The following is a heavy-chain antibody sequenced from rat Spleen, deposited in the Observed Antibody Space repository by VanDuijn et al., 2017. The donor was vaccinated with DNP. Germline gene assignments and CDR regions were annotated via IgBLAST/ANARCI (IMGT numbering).Heavy chain of an antibody. D-gene: IGHD1-6*01. CDR3: ARQGVYYGLLEGWYFDY. J-gene: IGHJ2*01. Sequence: EVQLVESGGGLVQPGRSLKLSCAASGFTFSNYYMAWVRQAPKKGLEWVATISTSGSRTYYPDSVKGRFTISRDNAKSSLYLQMNSLKSEDTATYYCARQGVYYGLLEGWYFDYWGQGVMVTVSS. CDR2: ISTSGSRT. CDR1: GFTFSNYY. V-gene: IGHV5-25*01.